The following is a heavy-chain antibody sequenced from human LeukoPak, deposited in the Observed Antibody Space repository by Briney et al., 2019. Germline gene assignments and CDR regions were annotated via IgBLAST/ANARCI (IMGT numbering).Heavy chain of an antibody. CDR2: IYSGGST. D-gene: IGHD4-23*01. CDR1: GFTVSSNY. V-gene: IGHV3-66*04. Sequence: GGSLRLSCAASGFTVSSNYMSWVRQAPGKRLEWVSVIYSGGSTYYADSVKGRFTISRDNSKNTLYLQMNSLRAEDTAVYYCARPDDSGGNGGKNYWGQGTLVTVSS. J-gene: IGHJ4*02. CDR3: ARPDDSGGNGGKNY.